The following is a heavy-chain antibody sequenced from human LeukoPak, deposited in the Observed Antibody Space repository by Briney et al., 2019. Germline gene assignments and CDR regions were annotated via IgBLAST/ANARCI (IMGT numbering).Heavy chain of an antibody. D-gene: IGHD3-22*01. CDR3: AHRGSGYYHYDY. Sequence: SGPTLVNPTQTLTLTCSFSGFSLSTAAVGVGWIRQPPGKALEWLALIYGNDERRFSPSLKTRLTITRDTPKNQVVLTMTNMDPVDTATYYCAHRGSGYYHYDYWGQGTLVTVSS. J-gene: IGHJ4*02. CDR1: GFSLSTAAVG. V-gene: IGHV2-5*01. CDR2: IYGNDER.